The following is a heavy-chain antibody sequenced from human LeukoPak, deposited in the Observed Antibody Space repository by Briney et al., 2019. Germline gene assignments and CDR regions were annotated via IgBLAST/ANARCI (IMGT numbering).Heavy chain of an antibody. CDR2: INHRGTT. CDR1: GFTVSSNY. V-gene: IGHV4-34*08. Sequence: GSLRLSCAASGFTVSSNYMSWVRQAPGKGLEWLAEINHRGTTHYNPSLKSRVNISADTSKNQFSLHLDSVTAADTAVYYCARSWAGMYYPFYYFDYWGQGTLVSVSS. D-gene: IGHD1-26*01. CDR3: ARSWAGMYYPFYYFDY. J-gene: IGHJ4*02.